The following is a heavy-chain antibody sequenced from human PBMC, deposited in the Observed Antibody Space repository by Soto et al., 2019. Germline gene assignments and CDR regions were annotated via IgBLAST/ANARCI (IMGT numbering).Heavy chain of an antibody. D-gene: IGHD3-10*01. CDR1: GFSFTSYT. J-gene: IGHJ3*02. Sequence: EVQLVESGGGLVKPGGSLRVSCAASGFSFTSYTMNWVRQAPGKGLEWVASISAGGRSIYYADSLKGRSTVSRDNAKSSLYVQMNSLRAEDTAVYYCARSTPGNPFDIWGQGTMVTVSS. CDR2: ISAGGRSI. V-gene: IGHV3-21*01. CDR3: ARSTPGNPFDI.